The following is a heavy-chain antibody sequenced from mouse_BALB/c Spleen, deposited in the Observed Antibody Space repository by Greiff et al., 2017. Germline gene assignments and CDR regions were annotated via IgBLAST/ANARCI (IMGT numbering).Heavy chain of an antibody. D-gene: IGHD2-1*01. CDR1: GFSLSTSGMG. J-gene: IGHJ4*01. CDR3: ARISDYGNYDYAMDY. CDR2: IWWDDDK. V-gene: IGHV8-8*01. Sequence: QVTLKVSGPGILQPSQTLSLTCSFSGFSLSTSGMGVGWIRQPSGKGLEWLAHIWWDDDKRYNPALKSRLTISKDTSSNQVFLKIASVDTADTATYYCARISDYGNYDYAMDYWGQGTSVTVSS.